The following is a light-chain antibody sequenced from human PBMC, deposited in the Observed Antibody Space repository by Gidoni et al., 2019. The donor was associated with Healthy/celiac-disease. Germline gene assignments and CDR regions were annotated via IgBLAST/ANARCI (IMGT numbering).Light chain of an antibody. Sequence: DIQMTQSPSTLSASVGDRVTITCRASQSISSWLAWYQQKPGTAPKLLIYDASSLESGVPSSFSGSGSGTEFTLTISSLQPDDFATYYCQQYNSYIFTFGPGTKVDIK. CDR2: DAS. CDR1: QSISSW. V-gene: IGKV1-5*01. CDR3: QQYNSYIFT. J-gene: IGKJ3*01.